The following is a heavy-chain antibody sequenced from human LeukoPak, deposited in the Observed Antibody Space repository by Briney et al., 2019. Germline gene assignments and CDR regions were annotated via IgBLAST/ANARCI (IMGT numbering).Heavy chain of an antibody. CDR1: GSSFTSYW. CDR3: ARPDSYDSSGYYYVGAFDI. D-gene: IGHD3-22*01. CDR2: IYPVDSDT. J-gene: IGHJ3*02. V-gene: IGHV5-51*01. Sequence: LGESLEISCKGSGSSFTSYWVGWVRQVPGKGLEWMGIIYPVDSDTRYSPSFQGQVNISAEKSIRNAYLQWSSLKASDTAMYYCARPDSYDSSGYYYVGAFDIWGQGTMVTVSS.